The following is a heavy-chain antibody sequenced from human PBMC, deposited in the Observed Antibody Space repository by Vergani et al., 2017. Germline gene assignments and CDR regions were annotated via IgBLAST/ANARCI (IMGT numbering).Heavy chain of an antibody. CDR3: ARDGCSGGSGYHYYYYGMDV. CDR2: INAGNGNT. CDR1: GYTFTSYA. D-gene: IGHD2-15*01. Sequence: QVQLVQSGAEVKKPGASVKVSCKASGYTFTSYAMHWVRQAPGQRLEWMGWINAGNGNTKYSQKFQGRVTITRDTSASTAYMELSSLRSEDTAVYYCARDGCSGGSGYHYYYYGMDVWGQGTTVTVSS. V-gene: IGHV1-3*01. J-gene: IGHJ6*02.